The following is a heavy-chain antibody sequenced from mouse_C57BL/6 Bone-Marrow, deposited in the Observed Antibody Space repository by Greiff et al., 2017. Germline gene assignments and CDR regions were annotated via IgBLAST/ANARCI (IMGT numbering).Heavy chain of an antibody. Sequence: EVKVEESGGGLVQPGGSMKLSCVASGFTFSNYWMNWVRQSPEKGLEWVAQIRLKSDNYATHYAESVKGRFTISRDDSKSSVYLQMNNLRAEDTGIYYCPRSTMVTTDFDYWGQGTTLTVSS. D-gene: IGHD2-2*01. V-gene: IGHV6-3*01. J-gene: IGHJ2*01. CDR2: IRLKSDNYAT. CDR3: PRSTMVTTDFDY. CDR1: GFTFSNYW.